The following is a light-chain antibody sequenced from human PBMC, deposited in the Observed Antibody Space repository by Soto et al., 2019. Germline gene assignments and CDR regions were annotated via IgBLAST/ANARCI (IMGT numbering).Light chain of an antibody. CDR2: GAS. J-gene: IGKJ4*01. CDR1: QTVSRT. Sequence: EIVLTQSPGTLSLSPGERATLSCRASQTVSRTFLVWYQQKPGQAPRPLIYGASTRATDTPVRFRGSGSGTEFTLTITGLQSEDFAVYYCQEYNDWRPITFGGGTKVDIK. CDR3: QEYNDWRPIT. V-gene: IGKV3-15*01.